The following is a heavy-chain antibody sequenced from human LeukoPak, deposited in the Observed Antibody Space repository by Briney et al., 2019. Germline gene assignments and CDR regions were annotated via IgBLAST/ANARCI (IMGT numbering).Heavy chain of an antibody. CDR2: ISDSGGST. CDR1: GITLSNHG. V-gene: IGHV3-23*01. CDR3: ARRGVVIRVILVGFHKEAFYFDS. Sequence: GGSLRLSCAVSGITLSNHGMSWVRQAPGKGLEWVAGISDSGGSTNYADSVKGRFTISRDNPKNTLYLQMNSLRAEDTAVYFCARRGVVIRVILVGFHKEAFYFDSWGQGALVTVSS. D-gene: IGHD3-22*01. J-gene: IGHJ4*02.